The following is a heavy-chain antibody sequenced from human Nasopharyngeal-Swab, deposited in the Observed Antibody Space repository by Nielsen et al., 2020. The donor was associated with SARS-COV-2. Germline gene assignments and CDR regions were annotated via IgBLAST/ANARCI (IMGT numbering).Heavy chain of an antibody. J-gene: IGHJ4*02. D-gene: IGHD5-18*01. CDR3: ARTRSRYSYGFRAPHFDY. CDR1: GFTFSSYA. CDR2: ISYDGSNK. Sequence: GESLKISCAASGFTFSSYAMHWVRQAPGKGLEWVAVISYDGSNKYYADSVKGRFTISRDNSKNTLYLQMNSLRAEDTAVYYCARTRSRYSYGFRAPHFDYWGQGTLVTVSS. V-gene: IGHV3-30*04.